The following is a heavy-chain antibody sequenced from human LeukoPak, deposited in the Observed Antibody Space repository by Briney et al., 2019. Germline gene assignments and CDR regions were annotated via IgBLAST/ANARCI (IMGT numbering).Heavy chain of an antibody. CDR3: ARHVAYSSRFDY. CDR1: GGSISSTSDY. CDR2: INYSGNT. V-gene: IGHV4-39*01. D-gene: IGHD6-13*01. Sequence: SETLSLTCTVSGGSISSTSDYWGWIRQPPGKGLDWIGYINYSGNTYCNPSLKSRVIISVDTSKNQFSLKLNSVTAADTAVYYCARHVAYSSRFDYWGQGTLVTVSS. J-gene: IGHJ4*02.